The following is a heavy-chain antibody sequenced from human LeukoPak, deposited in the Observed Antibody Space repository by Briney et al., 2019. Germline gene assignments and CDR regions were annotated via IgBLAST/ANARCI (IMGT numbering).Heavy chain of an antibody. CDR3: ARGSKYSYGRSFFDY. CDR2: MNPNSGNT. J-gene: IGHJ4*02. Sequence: GASVKVPCKASGYTFTSYDINWVRQATGQGLEWMGWMNPNSGNTGYAQKFQGRVTIIRNISISTAYMELSSLRSEDTAVYYCARGSKYSYGRSFFDYWGQGTLVTVSS. CDR1: GYTFTSYD. D-gene: IGHD5-18*01. V-gene: IGHV1-8*03.